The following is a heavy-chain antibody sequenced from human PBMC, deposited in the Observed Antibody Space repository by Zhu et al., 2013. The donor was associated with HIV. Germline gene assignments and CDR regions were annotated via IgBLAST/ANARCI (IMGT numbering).Heavy chain of an antibody. D-gene: IGHD3-22*01. CDR1: GGTFSSYA. J-gene: IGHJ4*02. CDR2: IIPIFGTA. CDR3: AREGSDYYDSSGYRTDFDY. V-gene: IGHV1-69*06. Sequence: QVQLVQSGAEVKKPGSSVKVSCKASGGTFSSYAISWVRQAPGQGLEWMGGIIPIFGTANYAQKFQGRVTITADKSTSTAYMELSSLRSEDTAVYYCAREGSDYYDSSGYRTDFDYWGQGTLVTVSS.